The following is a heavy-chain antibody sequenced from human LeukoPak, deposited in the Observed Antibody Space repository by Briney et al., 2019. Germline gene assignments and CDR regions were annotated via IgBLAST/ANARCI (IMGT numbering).Heavy chain of an antibody. J-gene: IGHJ4*02. D-gene: IGHD1-26*01. V-gene: IGHV3-20*04. CDR3: ARGYRSGSSHFDY. CDR2: IIWNGGST. CDR1: GFTFDDYG. Sequence: PGGSLRLSCAASGFTFDDYGMSCVRQAPGEGLEWGSGIIWNGGSTGYADSVKGRFTISRDNAKNTLYLQLNSVRAEDTAVYYCARGYRSGSSHFDYGGQGTLVTVSS.